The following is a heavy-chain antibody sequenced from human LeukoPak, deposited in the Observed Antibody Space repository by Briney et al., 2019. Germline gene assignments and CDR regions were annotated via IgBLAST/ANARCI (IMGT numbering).Heavy chain of an antibody. J-gene: IGHJ3*02. V-gene: IGHV3-23*01. CDR1: GFTFSSYA. CDR3: ARGGSYLSAFDI. D-gene: IGHD1-26*01. Sequence: PGGSLRRSCAASGFTFSSYAMSWVRQAPGKGLEWVSAISGSGGSTYYADSVKGRLTISRDNSKTTLYLQMHSLRAEDTAVYYCARGGSYLSAFDIWGQGTMVTVSS. CDR2: ISGSGGST.